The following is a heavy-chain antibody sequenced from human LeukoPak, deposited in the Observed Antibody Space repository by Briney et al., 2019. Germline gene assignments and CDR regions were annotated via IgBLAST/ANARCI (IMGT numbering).Heavy chain of an antibody. CDR3: AKDREGDVVVPAAIDY. CDR1: GFTFISYG. D-gene: IGHD2-2*01. Sequence: GGSLRLSCAASGFTFISYGMHWVRQAPGKGLEWVAVISYDGSNKYYADSVKGRFTISRDNSKNTLYLQMNSLRAEDTAVYYCAKDREGDVVVPAAIDYWGQGTLVTVSS. J-gene: IGHJ4*02. CDR2: ISYDGSNK. V-gene: IGHV3-30*18.